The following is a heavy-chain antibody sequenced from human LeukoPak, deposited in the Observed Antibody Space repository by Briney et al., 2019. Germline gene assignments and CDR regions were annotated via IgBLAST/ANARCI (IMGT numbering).Heavy chain of an antibody. CDR3: VRGQEVWELLPDDGFDM. J-gene: IGHJ3*02. Sequence: PGGSLRLSCAASGFSFSTYWLHWVRQTPGKGLMWVSRINPDSSATSYADSVKGRFTISRDNAENTRYLRMNRLRHEDTAVYYCVRGQEVWELLPDDGFDMWGQGTKVTVAS. CDR2: INPDSSAT. V-gene: IGHV3-74*01. CDR1: GFSFSTYW. D-gene: IGHD1-26*01.